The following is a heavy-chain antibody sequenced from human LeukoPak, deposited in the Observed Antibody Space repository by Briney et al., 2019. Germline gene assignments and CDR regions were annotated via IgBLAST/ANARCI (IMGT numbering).Heavy chain of an antibody. D-gene: IGHD3-22*01. V-gene: IGHV1-2*02. CDR2: INPNSGGT. Sequence: ASVKVSCKASGCTFTGYYMHWVRQAPGQGLEWMGWINPNSGGTNYAQKFQGRVTMTRDTSISTAYMELSRLRSDDTAVYYCARGYMIVVVIKLFNWFDPWGQGTLVTVSS. CDR1: GCTFTGYY. J-gene: IGHJ5*02. CDR3: ARGYMIVVVIKLFNWFDP.